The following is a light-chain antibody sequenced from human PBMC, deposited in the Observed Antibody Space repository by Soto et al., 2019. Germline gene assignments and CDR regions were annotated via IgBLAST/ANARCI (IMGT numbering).Light chain of an antibody. CDR1: TSDVGGYNY. CDR3: SSYTSNSFYV. Sequence: QSALTQPASVSGSPGQSITISCTGTTSDVGGYNYVSWYQQHPGKAPKLMIYEVSNRPSGVSNRFSGSKSGNTASLTISGLQAEDEADYYCSSYTSNSFYVFGPGTQLTVL. CDR2: EVS. J-gene: IGLJ7*01. V-gene: IGLV2-14*01.